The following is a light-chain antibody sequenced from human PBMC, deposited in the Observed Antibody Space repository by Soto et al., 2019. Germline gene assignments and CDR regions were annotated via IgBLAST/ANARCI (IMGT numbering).Light chain of an antibody. CDR3: SSYTSSSTLYVV. Sequence: QSALTQPASGSGSPGQWITISCTGTSSDVGGYNYVSWYQQHPGKAPKLMIYEVSNRPSGVSNRFSGSKSGNTASLTISGLQAEDEADYYCSSYTSSSTLYVVFGGGTKLTVL. CDR1: SSDVGGYNY. V-gene: IGLV2-14*01. CDR2: EVS. J-gene: IGLJ2*01.